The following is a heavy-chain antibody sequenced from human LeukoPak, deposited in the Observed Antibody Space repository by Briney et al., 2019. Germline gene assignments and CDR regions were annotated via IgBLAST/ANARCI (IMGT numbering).Heavy chain of an antibody. CDR1: GYSFTSNW. V-gene: IGHV5-51*01. J-gene: IGHJ4*02. CDR2: IYPGDSDT. CDR3: ARNPSGYHFDY. D-gene: IGHD6-13*01. Sequence: GDSLKISCKGSGYSFTSNWIGWVRQMPGKGLEWMGIIYPGDSDTRYSPSFQGQVTMSADKSISTACLQWSSLKASDTAMYYCARNPSGYHFDYWGQGTLVTVPS.